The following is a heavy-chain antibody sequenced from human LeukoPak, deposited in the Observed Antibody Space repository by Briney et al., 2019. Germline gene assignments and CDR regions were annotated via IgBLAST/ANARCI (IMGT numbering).Heavy chain of an antibody. D-gene: IGHD6-19*01. J-gene: IGHJ3*02. CDR3: ARDQSGWSAYGAFDI. CDR1: GYSISSGYY. Sequence: SETLSLTCAVSGYSISSGYYWGWIRQPPGKGLEWIGSIYHSGSTYYNPSLKSRVTISVDTSKNQFSLKLSSVTAADTAVYYCARDQSGWSAYGAFDIWGQGTMVTVSS. CDR2: IYHSGST. V-gene: IGHV4-38-2*02.